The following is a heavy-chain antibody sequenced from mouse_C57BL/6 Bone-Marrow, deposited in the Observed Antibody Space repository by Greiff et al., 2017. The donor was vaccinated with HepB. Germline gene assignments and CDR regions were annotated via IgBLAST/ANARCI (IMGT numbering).Heavy chain of an antibody. J-gene: IGHJ2*01. CDR3: ARQRTTVVLDY. Sequence: EVQLVESGGDLVKPGGSLKLSCAASGFTFSSYGRSWVRQTPDKRLEWVATISSGGSYTYYPDSVKGRFTISRDNAKNTLYLQMSSLKSEDTAMYYCARQRTTVVLDYWGQGTTLTVSS. CDR1: GFTFSSYG. V-gene: IGHV5-6*01. CDR2: ISSGGSYT. D-gene: IGHD1-1*01.